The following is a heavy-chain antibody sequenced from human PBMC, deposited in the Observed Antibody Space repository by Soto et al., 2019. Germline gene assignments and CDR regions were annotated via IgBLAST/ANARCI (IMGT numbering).Heavy chain of an antibody. J-gene: IGHJ6*02. CDR3: ARADIVVVVAATPVQYYYYGMDV. D-gene: IGHD2-15*01. Sequence: QVQLVQSGAEVKKPGSSVKVSCKASGGTFSSYAISWVRQAPGQGLEWMGGIIPIFGTANYAQKFQGRVTITADESTSTAYMELGSLRSEDTAVYYCARADIVVVVAATPVQYYYYGMDVWGQGTTVTVSS. CDR2: IIPIFGTA. V-gene: IGHV1-69*01. CDR1: GGTFSSYA.